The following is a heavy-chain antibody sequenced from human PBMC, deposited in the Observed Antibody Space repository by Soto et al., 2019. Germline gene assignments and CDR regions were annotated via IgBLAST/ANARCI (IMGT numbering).Heavy chain of an antibody. CDR3: ARPQVFGYSGSYRRIGDWFDP. Sequence: SKTLSLTCTVSGGSISSSSYYWGWIRQPPGKGLEWIGSIYYSGSTYYNPSLKSRVTISVDTSKNQFSLKLSSVTAADTAVYYCARPQVFGYSGSYRRIGDWFDPWGQGTLVTVSS. CDR2: IYYSGST. D-gene: IGHD1-26*01. V-gene: IGHV4-39*01. CDR1: GGSISSSSYY. J-gene: IGHJ5*02.